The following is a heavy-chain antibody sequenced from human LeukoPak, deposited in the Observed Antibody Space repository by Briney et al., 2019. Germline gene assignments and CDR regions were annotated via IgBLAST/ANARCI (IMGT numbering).Heavy chain of an antibody. D-gene: IGHD3-22*01. J-gene: IGHJ4*02. V-gene: IGHV4-4*07. CDR1: GGSISDYY. Sequence: SETLSLTCTVSGGSISDYYWSWVRQPAGKGLEWLGRIYTSGSTKYNPSLESRVTMSVDTSKNQFSLKLSFVTAADTAVYYCARVGSGYDYFDYWGQGTLVTVSS. CDR2: IYTSGST. CDR3: ARVGSGYDYFDY.